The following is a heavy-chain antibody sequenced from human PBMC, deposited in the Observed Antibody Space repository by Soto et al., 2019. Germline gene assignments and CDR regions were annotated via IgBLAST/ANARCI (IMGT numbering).Heavy chain of an antibody. CDR2: ISYEGSNN. Sequence: QVQLVEAGGGVVQPGRSLRLSCGASGFTFNSHCMHLVRQAPGKVLEWVAVISYEGSNNFYSESVKGRFTISRDNSKNTLYLQMNSLRREDTAVYYCARGAEYQLLSRDYFYGMDVWGQGTTVTVSS. V-gene: IGHV3-30*03. D-gene: IGHD2-2*01. J-gene: IGHJ6*02. CDR3: ARGAEYQLLSRDYFYGMDV. CDR1: GFTFNSHC.